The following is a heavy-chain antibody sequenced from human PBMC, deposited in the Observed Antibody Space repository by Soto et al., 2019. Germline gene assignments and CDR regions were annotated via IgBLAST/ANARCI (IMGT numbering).Heavy chain of an antibody. CDR1: GFTFSTYN. Sequence: EVQVVESGGGLVKPGGSLRLSCAVSGFTFSTYNMNWVRQAPGKGLQWVSSISSSSSYIYYADSVKGRFTISRDNAKNSLYLQMNSLRAEDTAVYYCSRYYDSLTGYNYWGQGTLVIVSS. CDR2: ISSSSSYI. D-gene: IGHD3-9*01. V-gene: IGHV3-21*01. CDR3: SRYYDSLTGYNY. J-gene: IGHJ4*02.